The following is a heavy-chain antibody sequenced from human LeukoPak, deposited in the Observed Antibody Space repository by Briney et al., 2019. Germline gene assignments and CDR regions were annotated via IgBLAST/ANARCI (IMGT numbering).Heavy chain of an antibody. CDR1: GYTFTSYG. V-gene: IGHV1-18*01. CDR3: ARDEVIVGATLQL. D-gene: IGHD1-26*01. Sequence: ASVKVSCKASGYTFTSYGISWVRQAPGQGLEWMGWISAYNGNTNYAQKFQGRVTMTRDTSISTAYMELSRLRSDDTAVYYCARDEVIVGATLQLWGQGTLVTVSS. J-gene: IGHJ4*02. CDR2: ISAYNGNT.